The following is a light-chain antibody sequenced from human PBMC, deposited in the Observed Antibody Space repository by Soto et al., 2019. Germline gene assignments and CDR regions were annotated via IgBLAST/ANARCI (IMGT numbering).Light chain of an antibody. CDR1: QSVSSSY. J-gene: IGKJ1*01. Sequence: EIVLTQSPGTLSLSPGERATLSCRASQSVSSSYLAWYQQKPGQAPRLLIYGASSRATGIPDRFSGSGSGTGFTLTISRLEREDCAVYYCQQYCSSLTWTFGQGTKVEIK. CDR2: GAS. V-gene: IGKV3-20*01. CDR3: QQYCSSLTWT.